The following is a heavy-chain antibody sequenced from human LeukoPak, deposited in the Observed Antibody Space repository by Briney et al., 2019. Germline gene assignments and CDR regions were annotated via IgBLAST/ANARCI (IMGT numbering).Heavy chain of an antibody. Sequence: SGPTLVNPTQTLTLTCTFSGFSLSTSGVGVVWIRQPPGKGLEWLALINSNDDKRYRPSLKSRLTITKDTSKNQVILTMTNMDPVDTATYYCAHRRSGMGSIFFDSWGQGTPVSVSP. D-gene: IGHD5-24*01. V-gene: IGHV2-5*01. CDR3: AHRRSGMGSIFFDS. CDR2: INSNDDK. J-gene: IGHJ4*02. CDR1: GFSLSTSGVG.